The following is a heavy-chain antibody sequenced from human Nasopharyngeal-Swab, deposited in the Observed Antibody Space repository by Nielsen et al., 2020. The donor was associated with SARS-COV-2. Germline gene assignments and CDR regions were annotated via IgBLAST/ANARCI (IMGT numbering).Heavy chain of an antibody. J-gene: IGHJ5*02. CDR1: GYTFTSYY. CDR2: INPSGGST. D-gene: IGHD3-22*01. CDR3: ARDVDSSGYYAWFDP. Sequence: ASVKVSYKASGYTFTSYYMHWVRQAPGQGLEWMGIINPSGGSTSYAQKFQGRVTMTRDTSTSTVYMELSSLRSEDTAVYYCARDVDSSGYYAWFDPWGQGTLVTVSS. V-gene: IGHV1-46*01.